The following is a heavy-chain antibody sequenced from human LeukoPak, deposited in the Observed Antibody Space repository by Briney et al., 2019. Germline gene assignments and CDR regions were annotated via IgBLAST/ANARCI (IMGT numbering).Heavy chain of an antibody. CDR2: ISYDGSNK. D-gene: IGHD3-22*01. V-gene: IGHV3-30*18. Sequence: GGSLRLSCAASGFTFSSYAMHWVRQAPGKGLDWVALISYDGSNKYYADSVKGRFTISRDNSKNTLYLQMNSLRAEDTAVYYCAKDMSPYYYDSSGYDSWGQGTLVTVSS. CDR1: GFTFSSYA. CDR3: AKDMSPYYYDSSGYDS. J-gene: IGHJ4*02.